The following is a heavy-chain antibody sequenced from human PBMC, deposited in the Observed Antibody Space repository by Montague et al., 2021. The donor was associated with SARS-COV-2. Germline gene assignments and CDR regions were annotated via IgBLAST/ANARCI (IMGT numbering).Heavy chain of an antibody. J-gene: IGHJ4*02. CDR1: GFSLSTSGMC. D-gene: IGHD3-22*01. V-gene: IGHV2-70*11. CDR3: ARDKYYYDSSGYYPLVYFDY. Sequence: VKPTQTLTLTCTFSGFSLSTSGMCVSWIRQPPGKALEWLARIDWDDDKYYSTSLETRLTISKDTSKNQVVLTMTNMDPVDTATYYCARDKYYYDSSGYYPLVYFDYWGQGTLVTVSS. CDR2: IDWDDDK.